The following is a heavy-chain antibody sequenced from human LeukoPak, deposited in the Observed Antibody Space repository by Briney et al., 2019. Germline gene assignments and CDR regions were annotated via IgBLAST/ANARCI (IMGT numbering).Heavy chain of an antibody. CDR2: ISAYNGNT. J-gene: IGHJ3*02. V-gene: IGHV1-18*01. CDR1: GYTFTSYG. Sequence: ASVKVSSKASGYTFTSYGISWVRQAPGQGLEWMGWISAYNGNTNYAQKLQGRVTMTTDTSTSTAYMELRSLRSDDTAVYYCARDWNYYDSSGYYQAAFDIWGQGTMVTVSS. D-gene: IGHD3-22*01. CDR3: ARDWNYYDSSGYYQAAFDI.